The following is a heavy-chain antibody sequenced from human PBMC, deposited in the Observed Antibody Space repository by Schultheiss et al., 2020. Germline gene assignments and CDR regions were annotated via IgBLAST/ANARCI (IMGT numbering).Heavy chain of an antibody. CDR3: ARGADAYKTRY. V-gene: IGHV4-59*11. D-gene: IGHD5-24*01. CDR1: GDSISGHY. Sequence: AETLSLTCTVSGDSISGHYWSWVRQPPGKGLEWIGHIYYTGSTNYNPSVKSRVTMSEDTSKNQVSLKLNSVTAADTAVYYCARGADAYKTRYWGQGTLVTVSS. J-gene: IGHJ4*02. CDR2: IYYTGST.